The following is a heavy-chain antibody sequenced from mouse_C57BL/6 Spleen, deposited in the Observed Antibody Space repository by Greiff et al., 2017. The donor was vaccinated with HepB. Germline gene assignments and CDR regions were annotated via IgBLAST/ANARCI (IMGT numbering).Heavy chain of an antibody. Sequence: LQESGPELVKPGASVKISCKASGYSFTDYNMNWVKQSNGKSLEWIGVINPNYGTTSYNQKFKGKATLTVDQSSSTAYMQLNSLTSEDSAVYYCARLDSNYTIYAMDYWGQGTSVTVSS. J-gene: IGHJ4*01. CDR2: INPNYGTT. CDR3: ARLDSNYTIYAMDY. D-gene: IGHD2-5*01. CDR1: GYSFTDYN. V-gene: IGHV1-39*01.